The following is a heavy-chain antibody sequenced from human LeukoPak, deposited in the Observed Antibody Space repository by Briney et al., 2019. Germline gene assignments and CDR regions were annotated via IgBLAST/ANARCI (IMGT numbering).Heavy chain of an antibody. Sequence: PGGSLRLSCAASGFTFSSYWMSWVRQAPGKGLEWVANIKQDGSEKYYVDSVKGRFTISRDNAKNSLYLQMNSLRAEDTAVYYCASLGTGVAATNRDYYYYGMDVWGQGTTVTVSS. D-gene: IGHD2-15*01. CDR2: IKQDGSEK. J-gene: IGHJ6*02. V-gene: IGHV3-7*01. CDR3: ASLGTGVAATNRDYYYYGMDV. CDR1: GFTFSSYW.